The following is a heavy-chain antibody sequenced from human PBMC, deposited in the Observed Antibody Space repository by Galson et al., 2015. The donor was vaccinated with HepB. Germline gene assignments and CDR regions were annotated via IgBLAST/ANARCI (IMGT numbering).Heavy chain of an antibody. CDR1: GFTVSSIY. CDR2: IYSGGTT. Sequence: SLRLSCAASGFTVSSIYMSWVRQAPGKGLEWISIIYSGGTTYYADSVKGRFIISRDGSKNTLFLQMNSLRAEDTAVYYCARTYGDYHYYAMDVWGQGTTVFVSS. V-gene: IGHV3-53*01. CDR3: ARTYGDYHYYAMDV. D-gene: IGHD4-17*01. J-gene: IGHJ6*02.